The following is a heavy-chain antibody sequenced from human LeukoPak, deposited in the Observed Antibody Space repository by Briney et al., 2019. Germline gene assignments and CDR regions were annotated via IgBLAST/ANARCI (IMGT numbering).Heavy chain of an antibody. J-gene: IGHJ4*02. CDR3: AKGGSSSWDYFDH. D-gene: IGHD6-13*01. Sequence: GGSLRLSCAASGFPFSSYGMHWVRQAPGKGLEWVAAISNDGNNKFYVDSVKGRFTISRDNPKNTMNLQMNSLRAEDTAVYYCAKGGSSSWDYFDHWGQGALVTVSS. CDR1: GFPFSSYG. V-gene: IGHV3-30*18. CDR2: ISNDGNNK.